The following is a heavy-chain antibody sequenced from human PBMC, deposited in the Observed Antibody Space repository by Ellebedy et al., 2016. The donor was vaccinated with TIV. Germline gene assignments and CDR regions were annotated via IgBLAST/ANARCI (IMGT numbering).Heavy chain of an antibody. J-gene: IGHJ4*02. Sequence: GESLKISCTASGFTLNNYWMTWVRQAPGKGLEWVANINEDGTKKHYVDSVRGRFTISRDYAGNSLFLQMNSLRPEDTAFYFCAKDSVWKGYDISAGYFEDQWGQGTLVTVSS. V-gene: IGHV3-7*03. CDR3: AKDSVWKGYDISAGYFEDQ. CDR2: INEDGTKK. CDR1: GFTLNNYW. D-gene: IGHD3-9*01.